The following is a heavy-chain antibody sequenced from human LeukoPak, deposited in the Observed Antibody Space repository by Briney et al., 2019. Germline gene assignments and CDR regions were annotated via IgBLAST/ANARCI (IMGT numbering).Heavy chain of an antibody. Sequence: EASVKVSCKASGYTFTSYDLNWVRQATGQGLEWMGWMNPNSGNTGYAQKFQGRVTMTRNTATSTAYMELSSLRSEDTAVYYCASPIAAYYYGMDVWGQGTTVTVSS. J-gene: IGHJ6*02. CDR1: GYTFTSYD. V-gene: IGHV1-8*01. CDR3: ASPIAAYYYGMDV. CDR2: MNPNSGNT. D-gene: IGHD6-13*01.